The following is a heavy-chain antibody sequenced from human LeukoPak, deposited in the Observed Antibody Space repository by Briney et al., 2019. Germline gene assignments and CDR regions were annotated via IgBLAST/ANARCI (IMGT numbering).Heavy chain of an antibody. V-gene: IGHV4-39*07. CDR2: MSYSGNT. J-gene: IGHJ4*02. CDR3: VRASTDIVATIGLFDY. D-gene: IGHD5-12*01. Sequence: SETLSLTCTVSGGSISSSSYYWGWIRQPPGKGLEWIGSMSYSGNTYYNPSLTSRVTISRGTSNNQFSLMIFSVTAADTAVYYCVRASTDIVATIGLFDYWGQGTLVTVSS. CDR1: GGSISSSSYY.